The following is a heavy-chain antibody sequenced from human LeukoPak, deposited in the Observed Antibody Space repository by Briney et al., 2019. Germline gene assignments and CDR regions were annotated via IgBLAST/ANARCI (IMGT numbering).Heavy chain of an antibody. Sequence: GGSLRLSCAASGFTFSSYAMSWVRQAPGKGLEWVSAISGSGGSTYYADSVKGRFTISRDNSKNTLYLQMNSLRAEDTAVYYCANDIDYGVYYYYYMDVWGKGTTVTVSS. CDR1: GFTFSSYA. CDR2: ISGSGGST. CDR3: ANDIDYGVYYYYYMDV. V-gene: IGHV3-23*01. D-gene: IGHD4-17*01. J-gene: IGHJ6*03.